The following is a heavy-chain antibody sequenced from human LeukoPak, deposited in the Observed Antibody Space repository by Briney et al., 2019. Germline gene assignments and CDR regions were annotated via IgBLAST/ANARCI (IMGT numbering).Heavy chain of an antibody. J-gene: IGHJ3*02. CDR1: GFTFSSYG. CDR2: IRYDGSNK. D-gene: IGHD3-22*01. CDR3: AKDLTYYYDSSGEWDAFDI. V-gene: IGHV3-30*02. Sequence: GGSLRLSCAASGFTFSSYGMHWVRQAPGKGLEWVAFIRYDGSNKYYADSVKGRFTISRDNSKNTLYLQMNSLRAEDTAVYYCAKDLTYYYDSSGEWDAFDIWGQGTMVTVSS.